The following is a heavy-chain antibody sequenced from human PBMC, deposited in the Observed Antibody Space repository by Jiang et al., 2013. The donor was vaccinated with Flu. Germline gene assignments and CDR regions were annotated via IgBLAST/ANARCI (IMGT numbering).Heavy chain of an antibody. D-gene: IGHD3-3*01. CDR2: ISSGGGT. V-gene: IGHV3-66*01. J-gene: IGHJ6*04. CDR1: GFTVTSTY. Sequence: LVQPGGSLRLSCAASGFTVTSTYVTWVRQAPKKGLEWVSLISSGGGTYYADSVRGRFTISRDNSNNTVFLQMRSLRVEDTAVYYCARGSGLHYYYAMDVWGKGTTATVSS. CDR3: ARGSGLHYYYAMDV.